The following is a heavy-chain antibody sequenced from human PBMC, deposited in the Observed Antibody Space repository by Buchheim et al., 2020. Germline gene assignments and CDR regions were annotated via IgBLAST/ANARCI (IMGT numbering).Heavy chain of an antibody. V-gene: IGHV4-61*02. Sequence: QVQLQESGPGLVKPSQTLSLTCTVSGGSISSGSYYWSWIRQPAGKGLEWIGRIYTSGSTNYNPSLKSRVTISVDTSKNQFSLKLSSVTAADTAVYYCARDFIAAAGTEAYYYYYGMDVWGQGTT. J-gene: IGHJ6*02. CDR1: GGSISSGSYY. D-gene: IGHD6-13*01. CDR3: ARDFIAAAGTEAYYYYYGMDV. CDR2: IYTSGST.